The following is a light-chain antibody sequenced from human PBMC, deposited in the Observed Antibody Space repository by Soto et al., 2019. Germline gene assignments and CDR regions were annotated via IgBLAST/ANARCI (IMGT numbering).Light chain of an antibody. V-gene: IGLV2-14*01. J-gene: IGLJ2*01. CDR2: DVT. CDR1: STDVGANNY. CDR3: YSHVDGTTGV. Sequence: QSALTQPASVSGSPGQSITLSCTGTSTDVGANNYVSWYQQHPGRAPKVMIYDVTNRPSGVSNRFSGSKSGNTASLTISGLQAEYDADYYFYSHVDGTTGVFGGGTKLTVL.